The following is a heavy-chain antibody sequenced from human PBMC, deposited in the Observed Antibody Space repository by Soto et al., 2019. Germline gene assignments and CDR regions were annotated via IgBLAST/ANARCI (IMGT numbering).Heavy chain of an antibody. CDR2: IKSERDGGTI. J-gene: IGHJ4*02. Sequence: GGSLSLSCAASGFTFSSAWMIWVRQAPGKGLEWVGRIKSERDGGTIDYTAPVQGRFTISRDDSKNTLYLQMNSLKIEDTAVYYCIADPEWKVHCRDYWGQGTLVTVSS. CDR1: GFTFSSAW. D-gene: IGHD3-3*01. V-gene: IGHV3-15*01. CDR3: IADPEWKVHCRDY.